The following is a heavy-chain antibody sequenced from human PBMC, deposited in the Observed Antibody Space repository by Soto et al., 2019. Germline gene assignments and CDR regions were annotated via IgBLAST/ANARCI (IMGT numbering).Heavy chain of an antibody. Sequence: GGSLRLSCAASGFTFSSYGMHWVRQAPGKGLEWVAVISYDGSNKYYADSVKGRFTISRDNSKNTLYLQMNSLRAEDTAVYYCAKNGGHSSGFYFDYWGQGTLVTVSS. V-gene: IGHV3-30*18. CDR1: GFTFSSYG. D-gene: IGHD6-19*01. CDR3: AKNGGHSSGFYFDY. CDR2: ISYDGSNK. J-gene: IGHJ4*02.